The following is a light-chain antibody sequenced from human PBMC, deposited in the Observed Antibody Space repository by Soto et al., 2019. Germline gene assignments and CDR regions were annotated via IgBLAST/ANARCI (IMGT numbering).Light chain of an antibody. CDR3: QQYNSYPYT. CDR2: KAS. Sequence: DVQMTQSPSTLSASVGDRITITCRASQSISSWLAWYQQKPGKAPKLLIYKASSLESGVPSRFSGSGSGTGFTLTISSLHPDDFATYYCQQYNSYPYTFRQGTKLEIK. CDR1: QSISSW. J-gene: IGKJ2*01. V-gene: IGKV1-5*03.